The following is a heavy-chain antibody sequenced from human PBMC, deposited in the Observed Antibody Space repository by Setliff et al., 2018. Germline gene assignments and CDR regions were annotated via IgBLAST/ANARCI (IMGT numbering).Heavy chain of an antibody. CDR3: ATQITMVRGVTDSHFDY. Sequence: GASVKVSCKVSGYTLTELSMHWVRQAPGKGLEWMGGFDPEDGETIYAQKLQGRVTMTEDTSTDTAYMELSSLRSEDTAVYYCATQITMVRGVTDSHFDYWGQGTLVTSPQ. CDR1: GYTLTELS. V-gene: IGHV1-24*01. J-gene: IGHJ4*02. CDR2: FDPEDGET. D-gene: IGHD3-10*01.